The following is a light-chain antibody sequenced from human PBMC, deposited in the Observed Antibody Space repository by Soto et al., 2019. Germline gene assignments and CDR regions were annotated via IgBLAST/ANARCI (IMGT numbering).Light chain of an antibody. J-gene: IGKJ5*01. CDR3: QQLNSYPIT. CDR2: AAS. Sequence: DIQLTQSPSFLSASVGDRVTITCRASQGISSYLSWYQQKPGKAPNLLIYAASTLQSGVPSRFSGSGSGTGFTLTISSLQPEDFATYYCQQLNSYPITFGQGTRWRL. CDR1: QGISSY. V-gene: IGKV1-9*01.